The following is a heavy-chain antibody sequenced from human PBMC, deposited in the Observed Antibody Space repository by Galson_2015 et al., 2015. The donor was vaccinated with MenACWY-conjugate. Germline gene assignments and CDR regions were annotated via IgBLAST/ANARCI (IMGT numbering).Heavy chain of an antibody. Sequence: SLRLSCAASGFTFSSYAMSWVRQAPGKGLEWVSAISGSGGSTYYADSVKGRFTISRDNSRDTLHLQMNSLRAEDTAVYYCAKGFSSGYYLGLDYWGQGTLVTVSS. CDR3: AKGFSSGYYLGLDY. CDR2: ISGSGGST. CDR1: GFTFSSYA. V-gene: IGHV3-23*01. J-gene: IGHJ4*02. D-gene: IGHD3-22*01.